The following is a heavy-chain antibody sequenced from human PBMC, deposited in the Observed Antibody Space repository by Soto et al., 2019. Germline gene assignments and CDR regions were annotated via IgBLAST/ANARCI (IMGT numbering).Heavy chain of an antibody. CDR2: IYWDDDK. Sequence: QITLKESGPTLVKPTQTLTLTCTFSGFSLSTSGVGVGWIRQPPGKALEWLALIYWDDDKRYSPSLKSRLTITKDTSKNQVVLTMTNMDPVDTATYYCAHRQGYFDWLLSSAFDIWGQGTMVTVSS. CDR3: AHRQGYFDWLLSSAFDI. V-gene: IGHV2-5*02. J-gene: IGHJ3*02. D-gene: IGHD3-9*01. CDR1: GFSLSTSGVG.